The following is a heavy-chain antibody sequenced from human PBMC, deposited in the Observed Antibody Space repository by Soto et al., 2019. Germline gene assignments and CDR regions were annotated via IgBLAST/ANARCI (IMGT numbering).Heavy chain of an antibody. CDR1: GGSISSSSYY. Sequence: SETLSLTCTVSGGSISSSSYYWGWVSQPPGKGLEWIGSIYYSGSTYYNPSLKSRVTISVDTSKNQFSLKLSSVTAADTAVYYCASAYYYGSGSYYTPDNWFDPWGQGTLVTVSS. CDR3: ASAYYYGSGSYYTPDNWFDP. J-gene: IGHJ5*02. CDR2: IYYSGST. V-gene: IGHV4-39*01. D-gene: IGHD3-10*01.